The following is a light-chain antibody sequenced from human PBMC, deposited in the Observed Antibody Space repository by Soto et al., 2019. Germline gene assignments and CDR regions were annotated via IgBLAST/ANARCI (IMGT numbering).Light chain of an antibody. J-gene: IGLJ3*02. V-gene: IGLV1-40*01. CDR3: QSYGSSLSGSKV. Sequence: QAVVTQPPSVSGAPGQRGTISCTGSSSNIGAGYNVHWYQQLPGTAPKLLIYGNSNRPSGVPDRFSGSKSGTSAALAITGLQTEDEADYYCQSYGSSLSGSKVFGGGTKLTVL. CDR1: SSNIGAGYN. CDR2: GNS.